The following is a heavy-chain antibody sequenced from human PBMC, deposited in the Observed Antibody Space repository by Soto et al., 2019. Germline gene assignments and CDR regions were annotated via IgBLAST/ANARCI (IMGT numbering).Heavy chain of an antibody. V-gene: IGHV4-4*07. J-gene: IGHJ5*02. CDR2: IYSSGST. CDR1: GGTISGYY. CDR3: ARGQRFSDWFDP. D-gene: IGHD3-3*01. Sequence: SETLSLTCTVTGGTISGYYWTWIRQSAGGGLEWIGRIYSSGSTNYNPSLKSQVTISLDTSMNHFSLRLSSVTAADTAVYYCARGQRFSDWFDPWGQGTLVTVSS.